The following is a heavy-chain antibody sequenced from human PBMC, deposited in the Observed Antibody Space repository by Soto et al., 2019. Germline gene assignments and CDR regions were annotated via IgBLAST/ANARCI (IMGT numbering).Heavy chain of an antibody. CDR2: IIPLFGTT. V-gene: IGHV1-69*13. Sequence: ASVKVSCKAFGGNFTNYGISWVRQAPGQGLEWMGGIIPLFGTTNYAQKFRGRVTVTADESTSTVYMELNSLRSEDTAIYYCARAHGTSWYNWFDPWGQGTLVTVSS. CDR1: GGNFTNYG. CDR3: ARAHGTSWYNWFDP. D-gene: IGHD1-26*01. J-gene: IGHJ5*02.